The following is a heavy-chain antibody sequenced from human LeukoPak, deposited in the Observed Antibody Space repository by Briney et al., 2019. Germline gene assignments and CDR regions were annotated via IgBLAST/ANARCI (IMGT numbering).Heavy chain of an antibody. CDR1: GFTFSSYW. CDR3: ARGGSGSYYLAYGGFDY. D-gene: IGHD3-10*01. V-gene: IGHV3-7*04. Sequence: GGSLRLSCAASGFTFSSYWMSWVRQAQGKGLEWVANIKQDGSEKYYVDSVKGRFTISRDNAKNSLYLQMNSLRAEDTAVYYCARGGSGSYYLAYGGFDYWGQGTLVTVSS. CDR2: IKQDGSEK. J-gene: IGHJ4*02.